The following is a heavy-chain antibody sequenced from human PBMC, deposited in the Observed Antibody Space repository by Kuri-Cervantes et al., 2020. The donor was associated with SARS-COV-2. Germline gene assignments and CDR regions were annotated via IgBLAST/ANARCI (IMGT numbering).Heavy chain of an antibody. CDR2: ISYDGSNK. D-gene: IGHD2-2*01. CDR1: AFTFSSYG. CDR3: AKDIVVVPAATGRYYYYGMDV. Sequence: GESLKISCAASAFTFSSYGMHWVRQAPGKGLEWVAVISYDGSNKYYADSVKGRFTISRDNSKNTLYLQMNSLRAEDTAVYYCAKDIVVVPAATGRYYYYGMDVWGQGTTVTVSS. V-gene: IGHV3-30*18. J-gene: IGHJ6*02.